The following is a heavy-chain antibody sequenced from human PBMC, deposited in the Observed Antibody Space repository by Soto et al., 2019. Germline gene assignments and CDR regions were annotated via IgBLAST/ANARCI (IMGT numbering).Heavy chain of an antibody. V-gene: IGHV1-18*01. CDR2: TSTYNGKT. D-gene: IGHD3-10*01. Sequence: QVQLIQSGGDVKKPGASVKVSCKASGYTFTSYGISWGRQGPGPGLEWLGWTSTYNGKTKYAQILQGRVTMTTDTSTTTTYMEVRDLISDDTAVYYCARDTFWVRAPVEIAGWFDLWGQGTLVSVSS. CDR1: GYTFTSYG. J-gene: IGHJ5*02. CDR3: ARDTFWVRAPVEIAGWFDL.